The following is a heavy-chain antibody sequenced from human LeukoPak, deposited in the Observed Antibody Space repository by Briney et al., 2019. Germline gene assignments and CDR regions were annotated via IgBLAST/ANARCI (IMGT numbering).Heavy chain of an antibody. J-gene: IGHJ5*02. V-gene: IGHV3-64D*06. CDR2: MSSNGGNT. D-gene: IGHD6-13*01. CDR3: VKGPGAADGRGWCDH. CDR1: GFTFKTYA. Sequence: GGSLRLPCSNSGFTFKTYAMQWVGQAPGKGLEYVSGMSSNGGNTFYTDSMKGRFTISRDNSKNTLYLQMSSLTPEDTAIYYCVKGPGAADGRGWCDHWGQGALVTVSS.